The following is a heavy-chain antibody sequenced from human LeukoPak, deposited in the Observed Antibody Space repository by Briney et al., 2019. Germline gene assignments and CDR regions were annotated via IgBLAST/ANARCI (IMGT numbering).Heavy chain of an antibody. CDR3: ARHYGDYGDHAYYFDY. D-gene: IGHD4-17*01. CDR2: IYHSGST. J-gene: IGHJ4*02. CDR1: GGSISSGGYS. Sequence: SQTLSLTCAVSGGSISSGGYSWSWIRQPPGKGLEWIGYIYHSGSTYYNPSLKSRVTISVDRSKNQFSLKLGSVTAADTAVYYCARHYGDYGDHAYYFDYWGQGTLVTVSS. V-gene: IGHV4-30-2*01.